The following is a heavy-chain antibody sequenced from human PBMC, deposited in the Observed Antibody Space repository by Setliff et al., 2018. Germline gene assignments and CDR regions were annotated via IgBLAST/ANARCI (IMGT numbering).Heavy chain of an antibody. V-gene: IGHV1-69*06. D-gene: IGHD2-15*01. Sequence: SVKVSCKASGYTFTSYGISWVRQAPGQGLEWMGGIIPIFGTANYAQKFQGRVTITADKSTSTAYMELSSLRSEDTAVYYCARLSSGYCSGGSCPAGYDYWGQGTLVTVSS. J-gene: IGHJ4*02. CDR3: ARLSSGYCSGGSCPAGYDY. CDR1: GYTFTSYG. CDR2: IIPIFGTA.